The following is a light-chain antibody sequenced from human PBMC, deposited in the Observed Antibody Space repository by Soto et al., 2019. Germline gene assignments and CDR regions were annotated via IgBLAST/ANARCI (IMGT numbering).Light chain of an antibody. CDR1: QTLSISS. V-gene: IGKV3D-20*01. CDR2: DXS. J-gene: IGKJ4*01. CDR3: QQYGTSTRT. Sequence: EIVLTQSPATLPLSTGESATLSXGASQTLSISSLAWYQQKPGXAPSXXXYDXSNRATGIPDRFSGSGSAPEFTLTISRLEPEDFATYYCQQYGTSTRTFGGGTKVDIK.